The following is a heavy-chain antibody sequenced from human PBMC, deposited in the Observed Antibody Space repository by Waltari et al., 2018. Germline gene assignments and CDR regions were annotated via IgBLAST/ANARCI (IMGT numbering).Heavy chain of an antibody. CDR3: ARGLGAIFGVVYYGMDV. D-gene: IGHD3-3*01. CDR1: GGSFSGYY. CDR2: INHSGST. J-gene: IGHJ6*02. Sequence: QVQLQQWGAGLLKPSETLSLTCAVYGGSFSGYYWSWIRQPPGKGLEWIGEINHSGSTNYNRSLKSRVTISVYTYKNQFSLKLSSVTAADTAVYYCARGLGAIFGVVYYGMDVWGQGTTVTVSS. V-gene: IGHV4-34*01.